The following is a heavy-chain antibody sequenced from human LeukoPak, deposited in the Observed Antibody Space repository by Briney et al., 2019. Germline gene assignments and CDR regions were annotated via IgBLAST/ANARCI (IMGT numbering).Heavy chain of an antibody. CDR1: GYSFTSYW. Sequence: GESLKISCKGSGYSFTSYWIGWVRQMPGKGLEGMGIIYPVDSDTRYSPPFQGQVTISADKSISTAYLQWSSLKASDTAMYYCARPSRSLRDAFDIWGQGTMVTVSS. J-gene: IGHJ3*02. CDR2: IYPVDSDT. V-gene: IGHV5-51*01. D-gene: IGHD2-2*01. CDR3: ARPSRSLRDAFDI.